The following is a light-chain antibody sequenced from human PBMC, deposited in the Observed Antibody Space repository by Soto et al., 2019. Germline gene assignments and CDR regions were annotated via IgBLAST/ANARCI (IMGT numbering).Light chain of an antibody. Sequence: EIVLTQSPATLSLSPGDGATLSCRASQTISKYLAWYQQKPGQAPRLLIYESSERASGVPSRFSGGGSGSDFTLTISSLESEDFAFYYCQQRANGPWTFGQGTRVEI. V-gene: IGKV3-11*01. CDR2: ESS. J-gene: IGKJ1*01. CDR3: QQRANGPWT. CDR1: QTISKY.